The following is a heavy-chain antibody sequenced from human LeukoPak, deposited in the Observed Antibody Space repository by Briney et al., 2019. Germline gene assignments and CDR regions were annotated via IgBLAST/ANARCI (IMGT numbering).Heavy chain of an antibody. CDR1: GGSINNYY. J-gene: IGHJ3*02. Sequence: PSETLSLTCAVSGGSINNYYWSWIRQPAGKGLEWIGRIFTSGSTNYNASLKSRVTMSVDTSKNQFSLELRSMTAADTAVYYCARAPVTVKDSFDIWGQGTMVTVSS. CDR2: IFTSGST. CDR3: ARAPVTVKDSFDI. V-gene: IGHV4-4*07. D-gene: IGHD4-11*01.